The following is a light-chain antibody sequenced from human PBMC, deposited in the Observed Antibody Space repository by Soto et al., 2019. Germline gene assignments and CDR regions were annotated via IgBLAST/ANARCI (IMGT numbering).Light chain of an antibody. CDR2: GGS. CDR1: QSISVY. V-gene: IGKV1-5*01. J-gene: IGKJ2*01. Sequence: DIQMTQSPSTLSASVGDRVTITCRASQSISVYFAWYQQRPREAPKLLIYGGSSLESGVPSRFSGSGSGTEFTLTISSLQPADFATYYCQQYASSSPTFGQGTKLEI. CDR3: QQYASSSPT.